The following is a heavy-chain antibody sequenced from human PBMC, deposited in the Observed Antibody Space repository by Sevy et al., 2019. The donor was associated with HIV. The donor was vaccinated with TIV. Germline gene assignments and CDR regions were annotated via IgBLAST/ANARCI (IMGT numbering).Heavy chain of an antibody. D-gene: IGHD3-22*01. CDR3: AGGRYDSSGSFDAFDI. V-gene: IGHV3-23*01. J-gene: IGHJ3*02. Sequence: GGSLRLSCEASGITFSSYAMNWVRQAPGKGLEWVSTIYGTAGVTYYADSVKGRFTISRDNSKNTLFLQMNSLRAEDTAIYYCAGGRYDSSGSFDAFDIWDQGTMVTVSS. CDR1: GITFSSYA. CDR2: IYGTAGVT.